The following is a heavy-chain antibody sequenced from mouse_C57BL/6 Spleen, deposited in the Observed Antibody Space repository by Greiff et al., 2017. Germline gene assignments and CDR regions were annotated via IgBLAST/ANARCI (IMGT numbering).Heavy chain of an antibody. Sequence: VQLVESGAELVKPGASVKISCKASGYAFSSYWMNWVKQRPGKGLEWIGQIYPGDGDSNYNGKFKGKATLTADKSSSTAYMQLSSLTSEDSAVYFCARGGSSGYVAFAYWGQGTLVTVSA. CDR3: ARGGSSGYVAFAY. CDR2: IYPGDGDS. D-gene: IGHD3-2*02. V-gene: IGHV1-80*01. CDR1: GYAFSSYW. J-gene: IGHJ3*01.